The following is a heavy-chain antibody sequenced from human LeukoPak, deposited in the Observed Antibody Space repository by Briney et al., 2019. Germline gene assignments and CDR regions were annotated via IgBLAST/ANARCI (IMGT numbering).Heavy chain of an antibody. CDR1: GFTFSSYS. Sequence: GGSLRLSCAASGFTFSSYSMNWVRQAPGKGLEWVSSISSSSSYIYYADSVKGRFTISRDNAKNSLYLQMNSLRAEDTAVYYCARGGPGGDYGLYYFDYWGQGTLVTVSS. CDR3: ARGGPGGDYGLYYFDY. D-gene: IGHD4-17*01. CDR2: ISSSSSYI. J-gene: IGHJ4*02. V-gene: IGHV3-21*01.